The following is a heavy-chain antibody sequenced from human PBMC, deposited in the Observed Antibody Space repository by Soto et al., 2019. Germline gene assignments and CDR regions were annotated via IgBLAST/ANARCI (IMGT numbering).Heavy chain of an antibody. J-gene: IGHJ6*02. D-gene: IGHD4-4*01. CDR1: GYTFTSYY. CDR2: INPSGGST. Sequence: GASMKVSCKASGYTFTSYYMHWVRQAPGQGLEWMGIINPSGGSTSYARKFQGRVTMTRDTSTSTVYMELSSLRSEDTAVYYCARNLKGLQDSVAMHYYGMDVWGQGTTVTVSS. CDR3: ARNLKGLQDSVAMHYYGMDV. V-gene: IGHV1-46*01.